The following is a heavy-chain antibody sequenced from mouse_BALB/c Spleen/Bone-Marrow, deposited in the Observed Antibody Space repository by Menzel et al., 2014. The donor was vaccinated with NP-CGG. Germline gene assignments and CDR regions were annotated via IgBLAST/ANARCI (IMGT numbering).Heavy chain of an antibody. J-gene: IGHJ3*01. V-gene: IGHV1-7*01. CDR3: GRSGTVVDPDLSY. D-gene: IGHD1-1*01. CDR2: INPSTGYT. Sequence: QVQLKQSGAELAKPGASVKMSCQASGYTFTSYWMHWVKQRPGQGLEWIGYINPSTGYTEYNQKFKDKTTLTADKSSSTAYMQLSHLTPEDSAVYDCGRSGTVVDPDLSYWGQGTLVTVSA. CDR1: GYTFTSYW.